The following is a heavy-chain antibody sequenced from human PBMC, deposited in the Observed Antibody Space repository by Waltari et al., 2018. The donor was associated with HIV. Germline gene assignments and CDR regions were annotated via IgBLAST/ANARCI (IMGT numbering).Heavy chain of an antibody. CDR1: GYSISSGYY. D-gene: IGHD7-27*01. J-gene: IGHJ2*01. V-gene: IGHV4-38-2*02. CDR3: ARRSGEYWYFDL. CDR2: MSPSGST. Sequence: QVQLQESGPGLVKPSDTLSLTCTVSGYSISSGYYWGWIRQPPGKGLEWIGVMSPSGSTYYNPSLKSRVTMSVDTSKNQFSLKLSSVTAADTAVYYCARRSGEYWYFDLWGRGTLVTVSS.